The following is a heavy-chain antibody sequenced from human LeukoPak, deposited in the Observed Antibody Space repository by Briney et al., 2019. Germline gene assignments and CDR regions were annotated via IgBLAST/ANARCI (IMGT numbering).Heavy chain of an antibody. J-gene: IGHJ3*01. CDR3: ARVLYCGGACYFSFDV. CDR1: GGSFSGYY. Sequence: SETLSLTCAVYGGSFSGYYWSWIRQPPGKGLEWIGEINHSGSTNYNPSLKSRVTISVDTSKNQFSLQLNSVTPEDTAVYYCARVLYCGGACYFSFDVWGQGTMVTVSS. CDR2: INHSGST. D-gene: IGHD2-21*02. V-gene: IGHV4-34*01.